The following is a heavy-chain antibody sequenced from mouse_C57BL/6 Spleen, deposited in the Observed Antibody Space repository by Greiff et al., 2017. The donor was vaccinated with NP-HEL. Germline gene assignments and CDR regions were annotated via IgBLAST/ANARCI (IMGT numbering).Heavy chain of an antibody. CDR3: ARGGSDFDV. Sequence: QVQLQQPGAELVMPGASVKLSCKASGYTFTSYWMHWVKQRPGQGLEWIGEIDPSDSYTNSNQKFKGKSTLTVAKSSSTAYMQLSSLTSEDAAVYYCARGGSDFDVWGTGTTVTVSS. CDR2: IDPSDSYT. V-gene: IGHV1-69*01. J-gene: IGHJ1*03. CDR1: GYTFTSYW.